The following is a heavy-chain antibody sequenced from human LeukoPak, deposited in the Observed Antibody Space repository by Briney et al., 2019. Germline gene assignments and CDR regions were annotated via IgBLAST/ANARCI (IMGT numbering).Heavy chain of an antibody. V-gene: IGHV3-21*05. CDR3: AREARATPDF. D-gene: IGHD1-26*01. J-gene: IGHJ4*02. Sequence: GGSLRLSSAASGFTFSTYGMHCVRQAPGKGLEWISYITNSGDFVNYADSVKGRFTISRDNAKNSLYLQMNSLRAEDTAVYYCAREARATPDFWGQGTVVTVSS. CDR1: GFTFSTYG. CDR2: ITNSGDFV.